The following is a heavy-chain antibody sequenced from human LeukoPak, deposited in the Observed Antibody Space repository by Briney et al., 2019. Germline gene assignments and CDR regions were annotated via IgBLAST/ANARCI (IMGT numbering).Heavy chain of an antibody. CDR1: GFSLSTSGVG. V-gene: IGHV2-5*02. Sequence: SGPTLVNPTQTLTLTCTFSGFSLSTSGVGVGWIRQPPGKALEWLALIYWDDDKRYSPSLKSRLTITKDTSKSQVVLTMTNMDPVDTATYYCAQTVTNPYYFDYWGQGTLVTVSS. CDR2: IYWDDDK. J-gene: IGHJ4*02. D-gene: IGHD4-17*01. CDR3: AQTVTNPYYFDY.